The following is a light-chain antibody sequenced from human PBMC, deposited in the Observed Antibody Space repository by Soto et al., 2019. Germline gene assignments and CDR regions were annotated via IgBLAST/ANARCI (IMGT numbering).Light chain of an antibody. J-gene: IGLJ2*01. V-gene: IGLV1-44*01. CDR2: SNN. CDR3: AACDASLNGVI. Sequence: QSVLTQPPSASGTPGQRVTISCSGSSSNIGTYTVNWYQQVPGTAPKLLIYSNNQRPSGVPDRFSGSKSGTSASLAISGLQSEDEADYHCAACDASLNGVIFGGGTKLTVL. CDR1: SSNIGTYT.